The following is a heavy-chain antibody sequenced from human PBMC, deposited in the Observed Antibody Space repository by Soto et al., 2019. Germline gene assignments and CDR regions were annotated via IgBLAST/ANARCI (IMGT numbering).Heavy chain of an antibody. V-gene: IGHV6-1*01. Sequence: SQTLSLTCAISGDSVSSNSAAWNWIRQSPSRGLEWLGRTYYRSKWYNDYAVSVKSRITINPDTSKNQFSLQLNSVTPEDTAVYYCARDRNDFWSGYSKSYYYYGMDVWGQGTTVTVSS. J-gene: IGHJ6*02. D-gene: IGHD3-3*01. CDR1: GDSVSSNSAA. CDR2: TYYRSKWYN. CDR3: ARDRNDFWSGYSKSYYYYGMDV.